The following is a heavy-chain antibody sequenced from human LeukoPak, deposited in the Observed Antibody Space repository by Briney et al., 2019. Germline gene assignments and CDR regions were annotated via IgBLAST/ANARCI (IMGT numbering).Heavy chain of an antibody. D-gene: IGHD6-13*01. CDR2: ISYDGSNK. J-gene: IGHJ3*02. Sequence: GGSLRLSCAASGFTFSSYGMHWVRQAPGKGLEWVAVISYDGSNKYYADSVKGRFTISRDNSKNTLYLQMNSLRAEDTAVYYCAKPRIAAAGLDAFDIWGQGTMVTVSS. V-gene: IGHV3-30*18. CDR1: GFTFSSYG. CDR3: AKPRIAAAGLDAFDI.